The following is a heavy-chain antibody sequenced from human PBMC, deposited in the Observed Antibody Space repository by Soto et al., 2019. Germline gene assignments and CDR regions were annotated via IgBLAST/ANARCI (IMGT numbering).Heavy chain of an antibody. CDR2: INPSGGST. Sequence: ASVKVSCKASGYTFTSYYMHWVRQAPGQGLEWMGIINPSGGSTSYAQKFQGRVTITADESTSTAYMELSSLRSEDTAVYYCASKEPLWFGESSVWYYGMDVWGQGTTVTVSS. V-gene: IGHV1-46*01. CDR3: ASKEPLWFGESSVWYYGMDV. J-gene: IGHJ6*02. CDR1: GYTFTSYY. D-gene: IGHD3-10*01.